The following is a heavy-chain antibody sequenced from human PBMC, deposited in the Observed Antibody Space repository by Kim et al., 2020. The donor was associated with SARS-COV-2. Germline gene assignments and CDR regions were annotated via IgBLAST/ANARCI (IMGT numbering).Heavy chain of an antibody. CDR3: AKDIRAIAVVLRYYYYGMDV. CDR1: GFTFDDYA. J-gene: IGHJ6*02. Sequence: GGSLILSCAASGFTFDDYAMHWVRQAPGKGLEWVSLISGDGGSTYYADSVKGRFTISRDNSKNSLYLQMNSLRTEDTALYYCAKDIRAIAVVLRYYYYGMDVWGQGTTVTVSS. V-gene: IGHV3-43*02. CDR2: ISGDGGST. D-gene: IGHD6-19*01.